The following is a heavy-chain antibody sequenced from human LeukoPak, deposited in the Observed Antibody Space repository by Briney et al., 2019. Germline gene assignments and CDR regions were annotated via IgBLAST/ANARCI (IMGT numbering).Heavy chain of an antibody. V-gene: IGHV4-34*01. D-gene: IGHD2-15*01. CDR2: INHSGST. CDR1: GGSFSGYY. Sequence: SETLSLTCAVYGGSFSGYYWSWIRQPPGKGLEWIGEINHSGSTDYNPSLKSRVTISVDTSKNQFALKLSSVTAADTAVYYCARGPLYGYCSGGSCYSGTNWFDPWGQGTLVTVSA. J-gene: IGHJ5*02. CDR3: ARGPLYGYCSGGSCYSGTNWFDP.